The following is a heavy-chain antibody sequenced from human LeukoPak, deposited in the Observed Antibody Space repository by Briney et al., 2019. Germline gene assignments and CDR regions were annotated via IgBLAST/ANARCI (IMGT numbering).Heavy chain of an antibody. CDR1: GGSISSGGYS. J-gene: IGHJ6*02. V-gene: IGHV4-30-2*01. D-gene: IGHD5-12*01. CDR3: ASGYDDYYYGMDV. Sequence: SQTLSLTCAVSGGSISSGGYSWSWIRQPPGKGLEWIGYIYHSGSTYYNPSLKSRVTISVDRSKNRFSLKLSPVTAADTAVYYCASGYDDYYYGMDVWGQGTTVTVSS. CDR2: IYHSGST.